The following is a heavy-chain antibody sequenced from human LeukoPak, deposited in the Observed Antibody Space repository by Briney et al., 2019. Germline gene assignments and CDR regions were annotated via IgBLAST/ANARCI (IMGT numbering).Heavy chain of an antibody. CDR2: IYHSGST. CDR1: GGSISSGGYY. V-gene: IGHV4-30-2*01. CDR3: ARDPYSNYVEGALDY. D-gene: IGHD4-11*01. J-gene: IGHJ4*02. Sequence: SETLSLTCTVSGGSISSGGYYWSWIRQPPGKGLEWIGYIYHSGSTYYNPSLKSRVTISVDRSKNQFSLKLSSVTAADTAVYYCARDPYSNYVEGALDYWGQGTLVTVSS.